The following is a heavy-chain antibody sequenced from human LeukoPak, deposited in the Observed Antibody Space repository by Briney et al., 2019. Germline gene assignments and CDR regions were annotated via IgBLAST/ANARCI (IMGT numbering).Heavy chain of an antibody. CDR3: ATVWSSTGREYYDFWTGYQTPNAFDI. Sequence: ASVKVSCKASGYTFTSYGISWVRQAPGQGLEWMGWISANNGNTNYAQKLQGRVTMTTDTTTSTAYMELRSLRSDDTAVYYCATVWSSTGREYYDFWTGYQTPNAFDIWGQGTMVTVSS. CDR1: GYTFTSYG. CDR2: ISANNGNT. V-gene: IGHV1-18*01. D-gene: IGHD3-3*01. J-gene: IGHJ3*02.